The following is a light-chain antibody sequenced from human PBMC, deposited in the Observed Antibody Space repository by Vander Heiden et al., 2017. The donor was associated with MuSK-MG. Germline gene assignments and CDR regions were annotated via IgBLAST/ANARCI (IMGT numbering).Light chain of an antibody. J-gene: IGKJ4*01. Sequence: DIVMTQSPDSLAVSLGERATINCKSSQSVLYSSNSKNYLAWYQQKPGQPPKLLIYWASMRESGVPDRFSGSGSGTDFTLTISSLQAEDVAVYYCQQDASSPLTFGGGTKVEIK. CDR2: WAS. V-gene: IGKV4-1*01. CDR3: QQDASSPLT. CDR1: QSVLYSSNSKNY.